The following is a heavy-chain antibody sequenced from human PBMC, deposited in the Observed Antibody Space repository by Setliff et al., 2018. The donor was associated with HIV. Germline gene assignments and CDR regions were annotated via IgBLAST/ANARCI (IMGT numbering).Heavy chain of an antibody. V-gene: IGHV5-51*01. D-gene: IGHD1-26*01. CDR2: IYPGGSVT. CDR1: GYTFTNYW. CDR3: IRRRRAPGTEDLEAV. J-gene: IGHJ4*02. Sequence: GESLKISCRASGYTFTNYWIGWVRQMPGKGLEWIGVIYPGGSVTRYGPSFQGQVFISADRSITTAYLEWSSLKPSDTAMYYCIRRRRAPGTEDLEAVWGQGTLVTVSS.